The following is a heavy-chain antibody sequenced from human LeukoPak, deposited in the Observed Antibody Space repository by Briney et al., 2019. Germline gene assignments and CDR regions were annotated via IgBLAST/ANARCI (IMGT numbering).Heavy chain of an antibody. Sequence: GGTLRLSCAASGFTFSSYYMSWIRQAPGKGLECVSYISSSDITIYYADSVKGRFTISRDNAKNSLYLQMNSLRAEDTAVYYCARTAHPVRNYFDYWGQGTLVTVSS. V-gene: IGHV3-11*01. J-gene: IGHJ4*02. D-gene: IGHD2-2*01. CDR1: GFTFSSYY. CDR3: ARTAHPVRNYFDY. CDR2: ISSSDITI.